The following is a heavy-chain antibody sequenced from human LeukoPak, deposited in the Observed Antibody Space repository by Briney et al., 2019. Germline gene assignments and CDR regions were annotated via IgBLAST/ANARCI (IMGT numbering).Heavy chain of an antibody. CDR3: AKELGYCSSTSCHY. CDR1: GFTFSSYG. J-gene: IGHJ4*02. CDR2: IRYDGSNK. Sequence: GGSLRLSCAASGFTFSSYGMQWVRQAPGKGLEWVAFIRYDGSNKYYADSVKGRFTISRDNSKNTLYLQMNSLRAEDTAVYYCAKELGYCSSTSCHYWSQGTLVTVSS. D-gene: IGHD2-2*01. V-gene: IGHV3-30*02.